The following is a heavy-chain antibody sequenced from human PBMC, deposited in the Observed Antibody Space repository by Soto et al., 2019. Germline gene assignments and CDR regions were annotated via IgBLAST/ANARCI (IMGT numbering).Heavy chain of an antibody. CDR3: ARGGRIVVGPAAIQKRNNWFDP. CDR2: INPNSGGT. J-gene: IGHJ5*02. Sequence: ASVKVSCKASGYTFTGYYMHWVRQAPGQGLEWMGWINPNSGGTNYAQKFQGWVTMTRDTSISTAYMELSRLRSDDTAVYYCARGGRIVVGPAAIQKRNNWFDPWGQGTLVTVSS. D-gene: IGHD2-2*02. CDR1: GYTFTGYY. V-gene: IGHV1-2*04.